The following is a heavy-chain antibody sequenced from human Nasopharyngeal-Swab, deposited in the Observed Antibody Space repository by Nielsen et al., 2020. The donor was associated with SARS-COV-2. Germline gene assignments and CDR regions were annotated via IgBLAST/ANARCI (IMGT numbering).Heavy chain of an antibody. Sequence: GESLKISCAASGFTFSNYWMSWVRQAPGKGLEWVANIKQDGSEKYYLDSVRGRFTISRDNAKNSLFLQMNSLRAEDTAVYYCASHLSYYDRSGYFSYGFDYWGQGTLVNVSS. V-gene: IGHV3-7*01. CDR2: IKQDGSEK. D-gene: IGHD3-22*01. J-gene: IGHJ4*02. CDR1: GFTFSNYW. CDR3: ASHLSYYDRSGYFSYGFDY.